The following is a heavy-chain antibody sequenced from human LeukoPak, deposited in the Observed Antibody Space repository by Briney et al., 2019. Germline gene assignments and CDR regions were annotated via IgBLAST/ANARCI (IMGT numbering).Heavy chain of an antibody. Sequence: GGSLRLSCLASGFNFSDHSVNRVRQAPGKGLEWVSAISSSGKYIYYADSVKGRFTISRDNAKNSLSLQLNSLRAEDTAVYYCASRDRHDYWGQGTLVSVSS. CDR1: GFNFSDHS. CDR3: ASRDRHDY. CDR2: ISSSGKYI. V-gene: IGHV3-21*01. J-gene: IGHJ4*02. D-gene: IGHD2-21*01.